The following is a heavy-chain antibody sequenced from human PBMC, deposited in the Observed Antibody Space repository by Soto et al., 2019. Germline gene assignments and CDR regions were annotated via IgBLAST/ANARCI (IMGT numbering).Heavy chain of an antibody. CDR1: GFIFRNYA. J-gene: IGHJ3*01. D-gene: IGHD2-21*02. V-gene: IGHV3-23*01. Sequence: EVQLLESGGGLVQPGGSLRVSCAGSGFIFRNYAMTWVRQGPGKGLEWISSITGDSGRTDYADSVKGRFTISRDNSKKTLYLQMYSLRGDDTAIYYCAMDPNGDDMGAFDFWGQGAMVTVSP. CDR2: ITGDSGRT. CDR3: AMDPNGDDMGAFDF.